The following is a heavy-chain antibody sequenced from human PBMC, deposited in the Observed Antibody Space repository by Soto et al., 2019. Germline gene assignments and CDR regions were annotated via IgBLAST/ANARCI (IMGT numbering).Heavy chain of an antibody. V-gene: IGHV1-3*01. Sequence: QVQLVQSGAEVKKPGASVKVSCKASGYTFTSYAMHWVRQAPGQRLEWMGWINAGNGNTKYSQKFQGRVTITRDTAASKAYMERSSLRSEDTAVYYCARAGGGSGSYEDYWGQGTLVTVSS. D-gene: IGHD3-10*01. CDR2: INAGNGNT. CDR3: ARAGGGSGSYEDY. CDR1: GYTFTSYA. J-gene: IGHJ4*02.